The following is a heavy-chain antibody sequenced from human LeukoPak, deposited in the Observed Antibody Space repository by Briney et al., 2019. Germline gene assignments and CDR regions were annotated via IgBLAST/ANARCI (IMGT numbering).Heavy chain of an antibody. J-gene: IGHJ3*02. CDR1: GGSISSYY. Sequence: PSETLSLTCTVSGGSISSYYWSWIRQPPGKGLEWIGYISYSGSTNYNPSLKSRVTISIDTSKNQFSLKLRSVTAADTAIYYCARQGYDILTGYINAFDIWGQGTMVTVSS. CDR2: ISYSGST. CDR3: ARQGYDILTGYINAFDI. V-gene: IGHV4-59*08. D-gene: IGHD3-9*01.